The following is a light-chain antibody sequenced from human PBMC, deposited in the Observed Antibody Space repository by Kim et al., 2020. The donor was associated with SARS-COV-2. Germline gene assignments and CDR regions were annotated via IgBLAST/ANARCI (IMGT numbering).Light chain of an antibody. Sequence: GVTISCTGSGDNSGAGYDVHWYQQLPGTAPKLLIYGNSNRPSGVPDRFSGSKSGTSASLAITGLQAEDEADYYCQSYDSSLSGYVFGTGTKVTVL. CDR3: QSYDSSLSGYV. V-gene: IGLV1-40*01. CDR1: GDNSGAGYD. J-gene: IGLJ1*01. CDR2: GNS.